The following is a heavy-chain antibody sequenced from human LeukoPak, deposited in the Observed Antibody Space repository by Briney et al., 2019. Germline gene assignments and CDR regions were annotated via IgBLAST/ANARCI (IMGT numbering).Heavy chain of an antibody. CDR2: ISGSGGST. V-gene: IGHV3-23*01. D-gene: IGHD5-12*01. Sequence: GGSLRLSCAASGFTFSSYAMSWVRQAPGKGLEWVSAISGSGGSTYYADSVKGRFTISRDNSKNTLYLQMNSLRAEDTAVYYCAKDPLAWPRGGDIDYWGQGTLVTVSS. CDR1: GFTFSSYA. CDR3: AKDPLAWPRGGDIDY. J-gene: IGHJ4*02.